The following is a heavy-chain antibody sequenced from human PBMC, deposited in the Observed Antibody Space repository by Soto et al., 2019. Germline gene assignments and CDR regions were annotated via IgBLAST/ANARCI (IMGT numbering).Heavy chain of an antibody. CDR3: ARDGHDFWSGYYPF. CDR1: GGSISSYY. Sequence: QVQLQESGPGLVKPSETLSLTCTVSGGSISSYYWSWIRQPPGKGLEWIGYIYYSGSTNYNPSLKSRVTISVDTSKNQFSLKLSSVTAADTVVYYCARDGHDFWSGYYPFWSQGTLVTVSS. CDR2: IYYSGST. J-gene: IGHJ4*02. D-gene: IGHD3-3*01. V-gene: IGHV4-59*01.